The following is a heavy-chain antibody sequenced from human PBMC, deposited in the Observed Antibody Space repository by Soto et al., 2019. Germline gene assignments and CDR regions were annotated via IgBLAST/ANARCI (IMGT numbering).Heavy chain of an antibody. CDR3: ARDGGTCGSSPSCEGLNVGY. Sequence: QVQLVESGGGVVQPGRSLRLSCAASGFTFSSYGLHWVRQAPGKGLEWVAVIWYDGSNKYYADSVKGRFTISRDNSKNTLYLQMNSLRAEDTAVYYCARDGGTCGSSPSCEGLNVGYWGQGTLVTVSS. V-gene: IGHV3-33*01. D-gene: IGHD6-6*01. J-gene: IGHJ4*02. CDR1: GFTFSSYG. CDR2: IWYDGSNK.